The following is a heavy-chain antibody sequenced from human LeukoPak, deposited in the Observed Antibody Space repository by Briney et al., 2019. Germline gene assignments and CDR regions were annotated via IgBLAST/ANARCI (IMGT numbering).Heavy chain of an antibody. V-gene: IGHV4-34*01. J-gene: IGHJ6*04. CDR2: INHSGST. D-gene: IGHD1-1*01. CDR3: ARGTGTTVLYYYYGMDV. Sequence: SETLSLTCAAYGGSFSGYYWSWIRQPPGKGLEWIGEINHSGSTNYNPSLKSRVTISVDTSKNQFSLKLSSVTAADTAVYYCARGTGTTVLYYYYGMDVWGKGTTVTVSS. CDR1: GGSFSGYY.